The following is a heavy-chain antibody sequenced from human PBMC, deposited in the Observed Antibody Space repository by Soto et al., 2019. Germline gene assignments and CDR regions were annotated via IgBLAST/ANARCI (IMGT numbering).Heavy chain of an antibody. Sequence: EVQLVESGGDLVQPGGSLRLSCAASGFTFSSYWMHWVRQDPEKGLVWVSRINGDGISTSYADSVKGRFTISRDNDKDTLYLHMNSLGAEETAVYYCARISQGTYCRGGNCYSDYWGQGTLVTVSS. CDR1: GFTFSSYW. J-gene: IGHJ4*02. CDR2: INGDGIST. D-gene: IGHD2-15*01. CDR3: ARISQGTYCRGGNCYSDY. V-gene: IGHV3-74*01.